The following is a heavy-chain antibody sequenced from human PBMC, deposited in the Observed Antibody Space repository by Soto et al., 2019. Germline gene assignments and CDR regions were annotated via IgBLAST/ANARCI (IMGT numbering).Heavy chain of an antibody. CDR3: AKSGGYCSGGSCYADY. Sequence: LRLSCAASGFTFDDYVMSWVRQAPGKGLEWVSGINWNGGSTGYADSVKGRFTISRDNAKNSLYLQMNSLRAEDTALYYCAKSGGYCSGGSCYADYWGQGTLVTVSS. CDR2: INWNGGST. D-gene: IGHD2-15*01. J-gene: IGHJ4*02. V-gene: IGHV3-20*04. CDR1: GFTFDDYV.